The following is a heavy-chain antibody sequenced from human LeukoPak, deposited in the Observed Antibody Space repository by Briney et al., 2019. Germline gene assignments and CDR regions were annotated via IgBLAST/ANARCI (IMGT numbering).Heavy chain of an antibody. Sequence: SETLSPTVTVSGDSITSYNRSWIRQPPGKGLEWIGRTYYSGSTNYNPSLKSRVTISVESSKNQFSLRLSSVTPADTAVYYCARDRLGAVYWGQGTLVTVSS. CDR2: TYYSGST. V-gene: IGHV4-59*01. CDR1: GDSITSYN. D-gene: IGHD3-9*01. CDR3: ARDRLGAVY. J-gene: IGHJ4*02.